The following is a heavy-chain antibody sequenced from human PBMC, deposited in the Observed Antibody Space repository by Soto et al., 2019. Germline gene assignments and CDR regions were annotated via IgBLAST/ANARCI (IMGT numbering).Heavy chain of an antibody. CDR2: IYYTGGT. J-gene: IGHJ5*02. D-gene: IGHD1-26*01. V-gene: IGHV4-30-4*01. CDR1: GDSLNTDYY. Sequence: PSGTLSLTCTGSGDSLNTDYYWSWIRSPPGKGLEWIGHIYYTGGTFYSPSLKSRVPLSVDTSKNQFSLKLSPVAAAGTAVYYCARGSIAGAPLSPWAQGPLVTVSS. CDR3: ARGSIAGAPLSP.